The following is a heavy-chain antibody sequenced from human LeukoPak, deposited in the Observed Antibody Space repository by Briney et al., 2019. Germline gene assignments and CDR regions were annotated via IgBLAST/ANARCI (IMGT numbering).Heavy chain of an antibody. CDR3: ARDMGGVQRWLRRGGFDY. V-gene: IGHV1-46*01. D-gene: IGHD5-18*01. CDR2: INPSGGST. CDR1: GYTFTSYY. J-gene: IGHJ4*02. Sequence: ASVKVSCKASGYTFTSYYMHWVRQAPGQGLEWMGIINPSGGSTSYAQKFQGRVTMTRDTSTSTVYMELSSLRAEGTAVYYCARDMGGVQRWLRRGGFDYWGQGTLVTVSS.